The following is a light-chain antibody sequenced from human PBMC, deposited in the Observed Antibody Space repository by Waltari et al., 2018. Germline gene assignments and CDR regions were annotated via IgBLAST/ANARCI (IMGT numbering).Light chain of an antibody. CDR1: SGHSNNI. J-gene: IGLJ3*02. Sequence: QLVLTQSPSASASLGASVKLTCTLDSGHSNNIVAWLQRRPEKGPRYLMKVNSDGSHTKGDDLPDRFSGSSSGPARYLTISSLQSEDEADYYCQTGGDGTWVFGGGTKLTVV. CDR2: VNSDGSH. V-gene: IGLV4-69*01. CDR3: QTGGDGTWV.